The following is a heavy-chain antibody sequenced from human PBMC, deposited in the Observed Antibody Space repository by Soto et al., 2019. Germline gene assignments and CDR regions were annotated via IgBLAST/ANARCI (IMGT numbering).Heavy chain of an antibody. J-gene: IGHJ4*02. D-gene: IGHD3-22*01. V-gene: IGHV3-23*01. CDR1: GFTFSSCA. CDR3: AKKREYYDSSGYYSSLDY. Sequence: EVQVLESGGGLVQPGGSLRLSCAASGFTFSSCAMSWVRQAPGKGLEWVSGISGSGGSTYYADSVKGRFTISRDNSKNTLYLQMNSLRAEDTAVYYCAKKREYYDSSGYYSSLDYWGQGTLVTVSS. CDR2: ISGSGGST.